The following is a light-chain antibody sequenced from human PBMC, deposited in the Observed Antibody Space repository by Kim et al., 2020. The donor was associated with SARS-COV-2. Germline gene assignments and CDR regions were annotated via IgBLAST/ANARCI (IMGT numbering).Light chain of an antibody. CDR1: HKVGIS. CDR3: QQRGNWPPALT. V-gene: IGKV3-11*01. J-gene: IGKJ4*01. Sequence: PGESATLSCRASHKVGISLAWYQQTLGQAPRLLIYDAAIRAAGIPDRFSGSGSGTDFTLTIGSLAPEDFAVYYCQQRGNWPPALTFGGGTKVDIK. CDR2: DAA.